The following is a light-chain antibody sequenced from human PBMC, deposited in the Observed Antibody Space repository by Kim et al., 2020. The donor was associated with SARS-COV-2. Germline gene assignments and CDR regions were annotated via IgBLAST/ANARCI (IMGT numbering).Light chain of an antibody. V-gene: IGKV2-24*01. J-gene: IGKJ2*01. CDR3: IQATVFPRT. CDR2: QVS. CDR1: QSLVHHNGNTY. Sequence: QPASIACRTSQSLVHHNGNTYLNWLHQRPGKTPRLLIYQVSNRFSGVPDRFSGSGAGTDFTLTISRVEPEDVGVYFCIQATVFPRTFGQGTKLEIK.